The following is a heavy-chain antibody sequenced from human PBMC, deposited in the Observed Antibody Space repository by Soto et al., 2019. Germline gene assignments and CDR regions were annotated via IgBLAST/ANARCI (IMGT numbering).Heavy chain of an antibody. V-gene: IGHV4-34*01. D-gene: IGHD5-18*01. J-gene: IGHJ5*02. CDR2: INHSGST. CDR1: GGSFSGYY. Sequence: SETLSLTCAVYGGSFSGYYWSWIRQPPGKGLEWIGEINHSGSTNYNPSLKSRVTISVDTSKNQFSLKLSSVTAADTAVYYCARVTEGWFDPWGQGTLVTVSS. CDR3: ARVTEGWFDP.